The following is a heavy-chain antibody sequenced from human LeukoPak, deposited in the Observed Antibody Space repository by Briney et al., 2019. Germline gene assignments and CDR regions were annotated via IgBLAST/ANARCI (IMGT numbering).Heavy chain of an antibody. J-gene: IGHJ6*02. CDR1: GFTFSSYS. Sequence: GGSLRLSCAASGFTFSSYSMNWVRQAPGKGLEWVSYISSSSSTIYYADSVKGRFTISRDNAKNSLYLQMNSLRAEDTAVYYCARLLGYSGYEGFSYYYGMDVWGQGTTVTVSS. CDR2: ISSSSSTI. CDR3: ARLLGYSGYEGFSYYYGMDV. D-gene: IGHD5-12*01. V-gene: IGHV3-48*01.